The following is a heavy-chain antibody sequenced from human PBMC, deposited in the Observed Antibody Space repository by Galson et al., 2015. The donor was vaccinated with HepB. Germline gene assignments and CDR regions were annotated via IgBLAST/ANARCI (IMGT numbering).Heavy chain of an antibody. CDR3: ARVANFVVVVAATPGANWFDP. J-gene: IGHJ5*02. V-gene: IGHV1-2*06. Sequence: SVKVSCKASGYTFTGYYMHWVRQAPGQGLEWMGRINPNSGGTNYAQKFQGRVTMTRDTSISTAYMELSRLRSDDTAVYYCARVANFVVVVAATPGANWFDPWGQGTLVTVSS. CDR1: GYTFTGYY. CDR2: INPNSGGT. D-gene: IGHD2-15*01.